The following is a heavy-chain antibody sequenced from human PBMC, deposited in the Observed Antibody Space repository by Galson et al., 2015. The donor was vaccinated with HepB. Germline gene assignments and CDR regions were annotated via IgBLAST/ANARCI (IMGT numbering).Heavy chain of an antibody. Sequence: PALVKPTQTLTLTCTFSGFSLTTTGVGAAWIRQPPGKALEWLALIYWNADTRYSPSLKSRLTITKDTSTNQVVLTMTNMDPVDTATYYCARIPNWENYYYGMDVWGQGTLVTVSS. V-gene: IGHV2-5*01. CDR3: ARIPNWENYYYGMDV. CDR1: GFSLTTTGVG. J-gene: IGHJ6*02. CDR2: IYWNADT. D-gene: IGHD1-26*01.